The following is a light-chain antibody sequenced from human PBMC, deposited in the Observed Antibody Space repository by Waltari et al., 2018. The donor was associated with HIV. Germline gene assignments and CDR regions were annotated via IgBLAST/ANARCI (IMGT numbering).Light chain of an antibody. Sequence: QSALTQPASVSGSPGQSITFSCTGTSSDVVALNFVSWYQKHPGKAPRLIIYDVSHRPSGVSNRVSGSKSGNTASLTIAGLQAEYEADYYCTSYASITSWVFGGGTKVTVL. CDR2: DVS. CDR1: SSDVVALNF. V-gene: IGLV2-14*03. CDR3: TSYASITSWV. J-gene: IGLJ3*02.